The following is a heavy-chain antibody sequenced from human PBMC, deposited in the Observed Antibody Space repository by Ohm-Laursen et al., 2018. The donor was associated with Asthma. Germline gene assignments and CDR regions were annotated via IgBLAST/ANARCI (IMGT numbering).Heavy chain of an antibody. D-gene: IGHD7-27*01. V-gene: IGHV3-30*03. Sequence: SLRLSCAASGFTFDDYAMHWVRQAPGKGLEWVAVISYDGSNKYYADSVKGRFTISRDNSKNTLYLQMNSLRAEDTAVYYCARDLTGYGMDVWGQGTTVTVSS. CDR3: ARDLTGYGMDV. CDR2: ISYDGSNK. J-gene: IGHJ6*02. CDR1: GFTFDDYA.